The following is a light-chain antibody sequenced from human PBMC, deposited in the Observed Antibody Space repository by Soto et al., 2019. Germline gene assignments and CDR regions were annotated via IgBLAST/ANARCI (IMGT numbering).Light chain of an antibody. CDR3: QQYDNWPPT. CDR1: QTISSN. CDR2: GAS. J-gene: IGKJ4*01. Sequence: EIVLTQSPGTLSLSPGERATLSCRASQTISSNLAWYQHKPGQAPRLLFYGASNRATGIPARSTGSGSGTEFTLTISSLQSEDFAVYSCQQYDNWPPTFGGGTKVDIK. V-gene: IGKV3-15*01.